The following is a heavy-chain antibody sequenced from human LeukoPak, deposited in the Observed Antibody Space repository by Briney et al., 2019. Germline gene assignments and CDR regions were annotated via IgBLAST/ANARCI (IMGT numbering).Heavy chain of an antibody. V-gene: IGHV3-74*01. CDR2: INSDGSST. J-gene: IGHJ4*02. Sequence: PGRSLRLSCAASGFTFSSYWMHWVRQAPGKGLVWVSRINSDGSSTSYADSVKGRFTISRDNAKNTLYLQMNSLRAEDTAVYYCARDRYSSGWYQDYWGQGTLVTVSS. CDR3: ARDRYSSGWYQDY. D-gene: IGHD6-19*01. CDR1: GFTFSSYW.